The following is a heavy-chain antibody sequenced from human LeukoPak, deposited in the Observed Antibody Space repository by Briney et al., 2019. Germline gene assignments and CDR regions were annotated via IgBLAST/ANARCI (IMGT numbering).Heavy chain of an antibody. V-gene: IGHV4-59*01. Sequence: SETLSLTCTVSGGSISRYYWSWIRQPPGKGLEWIGYKDYSGSTNYNRSLKSRVTISVDTSKNQFSLKLSSATAADTAVYYCARVYYSSSYDYWYFDLWGRGTLVTVSS. CDR1: GGSISRYY. J-gene: IGHJ2*01. CDR3: ARVYYSSSYDYWYFDL. CDR2: KDYSGST. D-gene: IGHD6-13*01.